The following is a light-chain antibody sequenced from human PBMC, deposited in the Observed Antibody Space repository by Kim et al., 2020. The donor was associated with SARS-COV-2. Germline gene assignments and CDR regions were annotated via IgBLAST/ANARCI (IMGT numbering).Light chain of an antibody. J-gene: IGKJ5*01. V-gene: IGKV1-17*01. CDR2: AAS. CDR1: QGIRNY. Sequence: DIQMTQSPSSLSASVGDRVTITCRASQGIRNYVGWFQQKPGKAPKRLIYAASSLQSGVSSRFSGSGSGTEFTLTISSLQPEDFATYFCLQHDSYPPTFGQGTRLEIK. CDR3: LQHDSYPPT.